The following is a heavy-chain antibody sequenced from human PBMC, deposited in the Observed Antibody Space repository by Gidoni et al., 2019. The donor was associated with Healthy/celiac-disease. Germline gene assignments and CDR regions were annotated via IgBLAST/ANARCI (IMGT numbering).Heavy chain of an antibody. CDR2: ISSSSSYI. CDR1: GFTFSSYT. D-gene: IGHD1-7*01. V-gene: IGHV3-21*01. J-gene: IGHJ5*02. Sequence: EVQLVESGGGLVKPGGSLRRSWSASGFTFSSYTMNWVRQAPGKGLEWVSSISSSSSYIYYADSVKGRFTISRDNAKNSLYLQMNSLRAEDTAVYYCARDTLPHKLELFYWFDPWGQGTLVTVSS. CDR3: ARDTLPHKLELFYWFDP.